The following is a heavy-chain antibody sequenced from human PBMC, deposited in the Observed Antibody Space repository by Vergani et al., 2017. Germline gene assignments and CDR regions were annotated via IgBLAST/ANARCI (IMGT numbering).Heavy chain of an antibody. D-gene: IGHD2-15*01. CDR1: GGSINSHNYY. CDR2: IHTSGST. Sequence: QVQLQESGPGLVKPSQTLSFTCTVSGGSINSHNYYWSWIRQPAGKGLEWIGRIHTSGSTNYNPSLKSRITMWEDTSKNQFSMNLTSMTAADTAVYFCARVSCLGGSCYKPLFDYGRQGILVTVSS. V-gene: IGHV4-61*02. CDR3: ARVSCLGGSCYKPLFDY. J-gene: IGHJ4*02.